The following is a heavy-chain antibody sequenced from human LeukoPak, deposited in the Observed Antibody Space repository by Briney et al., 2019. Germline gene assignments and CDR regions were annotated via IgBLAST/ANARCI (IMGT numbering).Heavy chain of an antibody. CDR3: ARFYGDYPLPYYFDY. Sequence: SETLSLTCAVSGGSISSSNWWSWVRQPPGKGLEWIGEIYHSGSTNYNSSLKSRVTISVDKSKNQFSLKLSSVTAADTAVYYCARFYGDYPLPYYFDYWAREPWSPSPQ. J-gene: IGHJ4*02. CDR1: GGSISSSNW. D-gene: IGHD4-17*01. CDR2: IYHSGST. V-gene: IGHV4-4*02.